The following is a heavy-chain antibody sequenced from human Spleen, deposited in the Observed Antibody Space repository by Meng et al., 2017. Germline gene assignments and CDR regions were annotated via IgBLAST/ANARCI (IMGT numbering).Heavy chain of an antibody. CDR3: ASITMVRGVIITGWFDP. D-gene: IGHD3-10*01. J-gene: IGHJ5*02. Sequence: QGLLGQSVAAVKKPGSSGKVCSKASGGNFSSYAIRWVRQAPGQGLEWMGGIIPIFGTANYAQKFQGRVTITTDESTSTAYMELSSLRSEDTAVYYCASITMVRGVIITGWFDPWGQGTLVTVSS. CDR1: GGNFSSYA. CDR2: IIPIFGTA. V-gene: IGHV1-69*01.